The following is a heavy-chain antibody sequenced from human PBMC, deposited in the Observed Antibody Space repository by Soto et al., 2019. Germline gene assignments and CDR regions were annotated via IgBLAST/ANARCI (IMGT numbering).Heavy chain of an antibody. CDR1: GFTFSSYG. V-gene: IGHV3-30*03. Sequence: QVQLVESGGGVVQPGRSLRLSCAASGFTFSSYGMHWVRQAPGKGLAWVAVISYDGSNKYYADSVKGRFTISRDNSKNTLYLQMNSLTAEDTAVYYCAPWFGAFDYWGQGTLVTVSS. CDR3: APWFGAFDY. CDR2: ISYDGSNK. D-gene: IGHD3-10*01. J-gene: IGHJ4*02.